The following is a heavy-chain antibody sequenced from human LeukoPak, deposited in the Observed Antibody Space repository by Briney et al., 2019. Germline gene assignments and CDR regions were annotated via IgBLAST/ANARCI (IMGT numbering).Heavy chain of an antibody. CDR3: ARVRIGQQLDKYYYYAMDV. CDR2: INPNSGGT. J-gene: IGHJ6*02. D-gene: IGHD6-13*01. CDR1: GYTFTDYY. V-gene: IGHV1-2*02. Sequence: GASVKVSCMASGYTFTDYYMHWVRQAPGQGLEWMGWINPNSGGTNYAQKFQGRVTMTTDTSISTAYMEVSRLRSDDTAVYYCARVRIGQQLDKYYYYAMDVWGQGTTVTVSS.